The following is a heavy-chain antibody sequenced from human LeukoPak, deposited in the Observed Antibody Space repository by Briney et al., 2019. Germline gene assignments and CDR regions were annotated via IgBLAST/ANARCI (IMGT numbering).Heavy chain of an antibody. V-gene: IGHV1-69*13. CDR2: IIPIFGTA. Sequence: SVKVSCKASGGTFSSYAISWVRQAPGQGLEWVGGIIPIFGTANYAQKFQGRVTITADESTSTAYMELSSLRSEDTAVYYCARLSRGSSSWYGIDYWGQGTLVTVSS. D-gene: IGHD6-13*01. CDR3: ARLSRGSSSWYGIDY. J-gene: IGHJ4*02. CDR1: GGTFSSYA.